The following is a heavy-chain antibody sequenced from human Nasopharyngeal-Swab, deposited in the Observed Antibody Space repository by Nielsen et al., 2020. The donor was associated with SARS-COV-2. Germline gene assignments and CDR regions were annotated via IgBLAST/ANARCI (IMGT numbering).Heavy chain of an antibody. V-gene: IGHV3-30*03. J-gene: IGHJ6*03. Sequence: GGSLRLSCAASGFTFSSYGMHWVRQAPGKGLEWVAFISYDGRKKYFLDSVKGRFTISRDNPMNTLYLQMNSLRAEDTALYYCARVYRGGSYFSEYYYYMDVWGKGTSVTVSS. CDR2: ISYDGRKK. CDR3: ARVYRGGSYFSEYYYYMDV. D-gene: IGHD1-26*01. CDR1: GFTFSSYG.